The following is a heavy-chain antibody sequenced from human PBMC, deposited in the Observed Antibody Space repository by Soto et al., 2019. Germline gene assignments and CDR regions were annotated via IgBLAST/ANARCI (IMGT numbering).Heavy chain of an antibody. Sequence: PSETLSLTCTVSGGSINSYYWSWIRQPAGKGLEWIGRIYTSGSTNYNPSLKSRVTMSVDTSKNRFSLKLSSVTAADTAVYYCARGIYSKAGATIWFDPWGQGTLVTVSS. D-gene: IGHD1-26*01. J-gene: IGHJ5*02. CDR2: IYTSGST. V-gene: IGHV4-4*07. CDR3: ARGIYSKAGATIWFDP. CDR1: GGSINSYY.